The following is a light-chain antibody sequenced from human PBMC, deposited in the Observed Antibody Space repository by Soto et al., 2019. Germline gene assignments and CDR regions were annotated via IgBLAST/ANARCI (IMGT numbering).Light chain of an antibody. CDR2: DAS. CDR3: QRYDSLRT. CDR1: QRVSSF. Sequence: IVLTQSPATLSLSPGARAPPSCSASQRVSSFLAWYQQKRVQAPSLPIYDASNRATGIPARFSGSGSGTDFTLTITRLEPEVFAMYYCQRYDSLRTFGQGTKVDIK. V-gene: IGKV3-11*01. J-gene: IGKJ1*01.